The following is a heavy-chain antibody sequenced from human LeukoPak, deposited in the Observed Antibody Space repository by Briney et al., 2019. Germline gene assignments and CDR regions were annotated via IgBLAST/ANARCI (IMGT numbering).Heavy chain of an antibody. CDR3: ARVRYNYGDSDY. Sequence: SETLSLTCAVSGYSISSGYYWGWIRPPPGKGLEWIGTIYHNGNTYYNPSLKSRVTISVDTSKNQFSLKLSSVTAADTAVYYCARVRYNYGDSDYWGQGTLATVSS. CDR2: IYHNGNT. V-gene: IGHV4-38-2*01. CDR1: GYSISSGYY. D-gene: IGHD5-18*01. J-gene: IGHJ4*02.